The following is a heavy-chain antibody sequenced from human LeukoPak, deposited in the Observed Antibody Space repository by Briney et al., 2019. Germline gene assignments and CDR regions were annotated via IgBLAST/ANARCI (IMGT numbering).Heavy chain of an antibody. Sequence: GGSLRLSCAASGFNFSSYAMSWVRQAPGKGLEWVSAISGSGAGTYYADSVKGRFTISRDNSKNTLYLQMHSLRAEDTAVYYCATNTSSWSFDYWGQGTLVTVSS. CDR3: ATNTSSWSFDY. CDR1: GFNFSSYA. CDR2: ISGSGAGT. J-gene: IGHJ4*02. D-gene: IGHD6-13*01. V-gene: IGHV3-23*01.